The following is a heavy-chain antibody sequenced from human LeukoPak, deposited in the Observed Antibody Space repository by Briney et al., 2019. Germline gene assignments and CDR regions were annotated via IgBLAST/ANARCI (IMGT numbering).Heavy chain of an antibody. D-gene: IGHD6-19*01. V-gene: IGHV4-59*12. CDR2: IFYSGST. CDR1: GGSISSYY. CDR3: AAIIALADTYDGFDV. J-gene: IGHJ3*01. Sequence: PSETLSLTCTVSGGSISSYYWSWIRQPPGKGLEWIGYIFYSGSTNYNPSLKSRVTISVDTSKNQFSLKLSSVTAADTAVYYCAAIIALADTYDGFDVWGQGTMVTVSS.